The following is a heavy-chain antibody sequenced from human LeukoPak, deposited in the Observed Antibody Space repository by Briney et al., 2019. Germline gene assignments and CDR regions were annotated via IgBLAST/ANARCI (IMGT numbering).Heavy chain of an antibody. CDR1: GGSFSGYY. CDR2: INHGGST. CDR3: AGLRFLEWLLKGYYYGMDV. Sequence: PSETLSLTCAVYGGSFSGYYWSWIRQPPGKGLEWIGEINHGGSTNYNPSLKSRVTISVDTSKNQFSLKLSSVTAADTAVYYCAGLRFLEWLLKGYYYGMDVWGQGTTVTVSS. J-gene: IGHJ6*02. D-gene: IGHD3-3*01. V-gene: IGHV4-34*01.